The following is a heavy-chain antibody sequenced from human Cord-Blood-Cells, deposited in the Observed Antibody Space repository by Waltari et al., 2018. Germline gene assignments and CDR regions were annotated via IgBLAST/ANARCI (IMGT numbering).Heavy chain of an antibody. CDR3: ARAGYSYGYFDY. D-gene: IGHD5-18*01. V-gene: IGHV4-39*01. CDR2: IYYSGST. CDR1: GGSISSSSSY. J-gene: IGHJ4*02. Sequence: QLQLQESGPGLVKPSETLSLTCPVSGGSISSSSSYWGWIRQPPGQGLEWIGSIYYSGSTYYNPSLKSRVTISVDTSKNQFSLKLSSVTAADTAVYYCARAGYSYGYFDYWGQGTLVTVSS.